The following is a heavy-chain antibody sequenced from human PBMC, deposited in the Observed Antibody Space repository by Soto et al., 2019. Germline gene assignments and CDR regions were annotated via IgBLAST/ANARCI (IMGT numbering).Heavy chain of an antibody. Sequence: GRSLRLSCAASGFTFSSYAMSWVRQAPGKGLEWVSAISGSGGSTYYADSVKGRFTISRDNSKNTLYLQMNSLRAEDTAVYYCAKEIVVVTATRSGESYYYYYGMDVWGQGTTVTVSS. CDR3: AKEIVVVTATRSGESYYYYYGMDV. D-gene: IGHD2-21*02. CDR2: ISGSGGST. CDR1: GFTFSSYA. J-gene: IGHJ6*02. V-gene: IGHV3-23*01.